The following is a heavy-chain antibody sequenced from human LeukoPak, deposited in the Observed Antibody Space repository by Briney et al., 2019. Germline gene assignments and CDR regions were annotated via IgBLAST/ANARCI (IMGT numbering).Heavy chain of an antibody. D-gene: IGHD6-13*01. V-gene: IGHV3-48*01. Sequence: GGSLRLSCAASGFTFSSYSVNWVRQAPGKGLEWVSYISTSDTTIYYADSVKGRFTISRDIAKNPLYLQMNSLRAEDTAVYYCARDVAAAGIDYWGQGTLVTVSS. CDR2: ISTSDTTI. CDR3: ARDVAAAGIDY. CDR1: GFTFSSYS. J-gene: IGHJ4*02.